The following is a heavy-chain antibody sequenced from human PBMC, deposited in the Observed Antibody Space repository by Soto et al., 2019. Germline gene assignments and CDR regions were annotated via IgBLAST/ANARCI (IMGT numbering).Heavy chain of an antibody. CDR2: IIGSGTST. CDR1: GFTFSSYA. V-gene: IGHV3-23*01. J-gene: IGHJ4*02. CDR3: AKGKGLTVSSTNY. D-gene: IGHD2-2*01. Sequence: EVQLLESGGGLVQPGGSLRVSCAASGFTFSSYAMSWVRQAPGMGLEWVSGIIGSGTSTYYADSVKGRFTISRDNSKNTLFLQMNSLRAEDTAVYYCAKGKGLTVSSTNYWGQGTLVTVSS.